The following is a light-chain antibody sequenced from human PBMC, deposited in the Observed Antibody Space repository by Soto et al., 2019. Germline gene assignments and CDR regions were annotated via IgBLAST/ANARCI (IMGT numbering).Light chain of an antibody. V-gene: IGLV2-18*02. J-gene: IGLJ1*01. CDR3: YSFTTSDTYV. CDR1: SSDVGSYNH. Sequence: QSALTQPPSVSGSPGQSVTISCSGTSSDVGSYNHVSWYQQAPGTAPKLMIYEVSNRPSGVPDRFSGSKSGNTASLTISGLQPEDAADYYCYSFTTSDTYVFGTGTKVTVL. CDR2: EVS.